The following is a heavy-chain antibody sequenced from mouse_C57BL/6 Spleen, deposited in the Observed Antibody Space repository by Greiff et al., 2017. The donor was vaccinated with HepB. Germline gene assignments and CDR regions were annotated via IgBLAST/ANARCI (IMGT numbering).Heavy chain of an antibody. CDR3: ARGYYGNPFDY. V-gene: IGHV1-66*01. CDR1: GYSFTSYY. Sequence: VQLQESGPELVKPGASVKISCKASGYSFTSYYIHWVKQRPGQGLEWIGWIYPGSGNTKYNEKFKGKATLTADTSSSTAYMQLSSLTSEDSAVYYCARGYYGNPFDYWGQGTTLTVSS. CDR2: IYPGSGNT. J-gene: IGHJ2*01. D-gene: IGHD2-1*01.